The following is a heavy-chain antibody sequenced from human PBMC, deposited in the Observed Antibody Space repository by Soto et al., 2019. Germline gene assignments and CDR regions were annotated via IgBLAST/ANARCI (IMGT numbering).Heavy chain of an antibody. CDR3: ARQAVDEGYSSGWYFDS. CDR2: VSYNVRT. Sequence: QLQLQESGPGLVKPSETLFLTCTVSGGSISSRSYFWGWIRQPPGKGLEWIGSVSYNVRTYYNPSLKSRPTMSVDTSKNQFFLKLSPVTAADTAVYYCARQAVDEGYSSGWYFDSWGQGTLVTVSS. J-gene: IGHJ4*02. D-gene: IGHD6-19*01. V-gene: IGHV4-39*01. CDR1: GGSISSRSYF.